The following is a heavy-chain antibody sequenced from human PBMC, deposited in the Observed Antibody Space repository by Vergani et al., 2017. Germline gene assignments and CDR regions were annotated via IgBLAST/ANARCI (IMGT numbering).Heavy chain of an antibody. CDR1: GYTFTSYY. Sequence: QVQLVQSGAEVKKPGASVKVSCKASGYTFTSYYMHWVRQAPGQGLEWMGIINPSGGSTSYAQKFQGRVTMTRDPSTSTVYMELSSLGSEDTAVYYCARAHPYSSSSSAFDIWGQGTMVTVSS. V-gene: IGHV1-46*01. CDR2: INPSGGST. CDR3: ARAHPYSSSSSAFDI. J-gene: IGHJ3*02. D-gene: IGHD6-6*01.